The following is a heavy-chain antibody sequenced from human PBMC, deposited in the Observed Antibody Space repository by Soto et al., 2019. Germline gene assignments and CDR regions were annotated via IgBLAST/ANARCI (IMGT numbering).Heavy chain of an antibody. CDR1: AGSISSSSSY. J-gene: IGHJ5*02. V-gene: IGHV4-39*01. Sequence: PSETLPLTCTVSAGSISSSSSYWGWIRQPPGKGLEWIGSIYYSGSTYYNPSLKSRVTISGDTSKNQFSLKLSSVTAPDTAVYSCVRVAAAGGGNWFDPWGQGTLVTVAS. D-gene: IGHD6-13*01. CDR2: IYYSGST. CDR3: VRVAAAGGGNWFDP.